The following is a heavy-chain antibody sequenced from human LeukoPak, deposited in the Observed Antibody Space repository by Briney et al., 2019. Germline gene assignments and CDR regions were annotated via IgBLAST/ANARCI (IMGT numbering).Heavy chain of an antibody. D-gene: IGHD3-10*01. J-gene: IGHJ5*02. CDR3: AREADYYGSVIDP. CDR2: IYYSGST. CDR1: GGSISSYY. V-gene: IGHV4-59*01. Sequence: SETLSLTCTVSGGSISSYYWSWIRQPPGKGLEWIGYIYYSGSTNYNPSLKSRVTISVDTSKNQFSLKLSSVTAADTAVYYCAREADYYGSVIDPWGQGTLVTVSS.